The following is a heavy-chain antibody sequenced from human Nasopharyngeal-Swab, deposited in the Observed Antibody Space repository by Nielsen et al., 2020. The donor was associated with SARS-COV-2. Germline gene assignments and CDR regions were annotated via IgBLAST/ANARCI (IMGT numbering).Heavy chain of an antibody. CDR3: ARPHWVTYYDFWSGYYSEYFQH. J-gene: IGHJ1*01. CDR1: GFTFSSYG. V-gene: IGHV3-30*03. CDR2: ISYDGSNK. Sequence: GESLKISCAASGFTFSSYGMHWVRQAPGKGLEWVAVISYDGSNKYYVDSVKGRFTISRDNSKNTLYLQMNSLRAEDTAVYYCARPHWVTYYDFWSGYYSEYFQHWGQGTLVTVSS. D-gene: IGHD3-3*01.